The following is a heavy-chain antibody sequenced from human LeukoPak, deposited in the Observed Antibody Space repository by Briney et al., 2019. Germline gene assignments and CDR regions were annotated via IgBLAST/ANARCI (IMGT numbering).Heavy chain of an antibody. CDR3: ASRVLWFENLFDVAFDI. Sequence: PGGSLRLSCAASGFTFSSYWMSWVRQAPGKGLEWVANIKQDGSEKYYVDSVKGRFTISRDNAKNSLYLQMNSLRAEDTAVYYCASRVLWFENLFDVAFDIWGQGTMVTVSS. V-gene: IGHV3-7*01. J-gene: IGHJ3*02. D-gene: IGHD3-10*01. CDR2: IKQDGSEK. CDR1: GFTFSSYW.